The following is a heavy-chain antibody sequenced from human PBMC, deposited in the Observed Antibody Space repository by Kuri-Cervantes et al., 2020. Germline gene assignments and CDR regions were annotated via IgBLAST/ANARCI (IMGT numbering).Heavy chain of an antibody. D-gene: IGHD6-6*01. V-gene: IGHV1-24*01. CDR1: GYTLTELS. CDR3: AREIVEYSSSPGVYYYGMDV. CDR2: FDPEDGET. Sequence: ASVKVSCKVSGYTLTELSMHWVRQAPGKGLEWMGGFDPEDGETIYAQKFQGRVTMTEDTSTDTVYMELSSLRSEDTAVYYCAREIVEYSSSPGVYYYGMDVWGQGTTVTVSS. J-gene: IGHJ6*01.